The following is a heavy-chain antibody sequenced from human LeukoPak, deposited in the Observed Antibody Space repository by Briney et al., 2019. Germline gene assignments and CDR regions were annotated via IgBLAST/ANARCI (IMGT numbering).Heavy chain of an antibody. CDR2: IYTSGST. V-gene: IGHV4-4*07. CDR1: GGSISSYY. CDR3: ARDALTCSSTSCYKSNWFDP. J-gene: IGHJ5*02. D-gene: IGHD2-2*02. Sequence: SETLSLTCTVSGGSISSYYWSWIRQPAGKGLEWIGRIYTSGSTNYNPSLKSRVTMSVDTSKNQFSLKLSSVTAADTAVYYCARDALTCSSTSCYKSNWFDPWGQGTLVTVSS.